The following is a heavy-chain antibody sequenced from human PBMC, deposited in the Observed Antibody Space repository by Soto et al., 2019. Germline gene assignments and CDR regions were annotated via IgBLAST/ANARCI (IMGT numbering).Heavy chain of an antibody. CDR3: ARHSRYNTTSVKYYHYYYKQV. CDR2: IYHSGST. D-gene: IGHD1-1*01. J-gene: IGHJ6*02. Sequence: SETLSLTCTVSGGSIRRYYCSWIRQPPGKGLEWIGHIYHSGSTNYNPSLKSRGTMVVGTAKNQFSLKLSSVTAADTAVYYCARHSRYNTTSVKYYHYYYKQVWCHCPTATVPS. CDR1: GGSIRRYY. V-gene: IGHV4-59*08.